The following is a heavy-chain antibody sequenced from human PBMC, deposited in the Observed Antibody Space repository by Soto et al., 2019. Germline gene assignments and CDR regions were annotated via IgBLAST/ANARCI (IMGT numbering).Heavy chain of an antibody. CDR2: IIPIFGTA. Sequence: GASVKVSCKAAGGTFSSYAISWVRQAPGQGLEWMGGIIPIFGTANYAQKFQGRVTITADESTSTAYMELSSLRSEDTAVYYCARPIAAAGTDAFDIRGQGTMVTVSS. J-gene: IGHJ3*02. D-gene: IGHD6-13*01. CDR3: ARPIAAAGTDAFDI. V-gene: IGHV1-69*13. CDR1: GGTFSSYA.